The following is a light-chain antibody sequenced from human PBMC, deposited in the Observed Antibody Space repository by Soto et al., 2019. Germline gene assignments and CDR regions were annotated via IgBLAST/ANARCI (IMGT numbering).Light chain of an antibody. CDR3: TSYTSSSSVV. CDR1: GSDIGGYNY. CDR2: EVS. Sequence: QSALTQPASVSGSPGQSITISCTGTGSDIGGYNYVSWYQQHPGKAPKVMIYEVSNRPSGVSNRFSASKSGNTASLTSSGLQAEEEADYYCTSYTSSSSVVFGAGTKLTVL. V-gene: IGLV2-14*01. J-gene: IGLJ2*01.